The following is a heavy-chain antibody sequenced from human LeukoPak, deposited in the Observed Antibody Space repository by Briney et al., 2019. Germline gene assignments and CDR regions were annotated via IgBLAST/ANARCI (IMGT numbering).Heavy chain of an antibody. CDR2: IYYTGST. J-gene: IGHJ4*02. CDR3: ARHRAYSSSSPFDY. D-gene: IGHD6-6*01. V-gene: IGHV4-59*08. CDR1: GGSISSLY. Sequence: SETLSLTCSVSGGSISSLYWSWIRQPPGKGLEWIGYIYYTGSTNYNPSLESRVTMFVDMSKNQFSLRLSSVTAAGTAVYYCARHRAYSSSSPFDYWGQGTLVTVSS.